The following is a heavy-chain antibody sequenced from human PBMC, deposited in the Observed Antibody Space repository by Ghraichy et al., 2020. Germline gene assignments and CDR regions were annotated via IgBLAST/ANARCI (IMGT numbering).Heavy chain of an antibody. D-gene: IGHD2-2*01. CDR3: ARQSKGSCAGTSCPIDY. CDR2: TFFSEST. V-gene: IGHV4-59*08. CDR1: GGSISSYY. J-gene: IGHJ4*02. Sequence: SETLSLTCTVSGGSISSYYWSWIRQSPGKGLEWIGYTFFSESTYYNPSLESRVTISVDTPKNQFSLILNSVTAADTVVYYCARQSKGSCAGTSCPIDYWGQGTLVTVSS.